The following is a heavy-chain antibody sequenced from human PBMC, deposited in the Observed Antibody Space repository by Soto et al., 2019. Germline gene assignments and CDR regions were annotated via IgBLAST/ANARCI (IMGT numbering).Heavy chain of an antibody. CDR3: AIVGRIGMDV. J-gene: IGHJ6*02. CDR2: IYYTGST. Sequence: SETLSLTCTVSGDPISRGGYYWSWIRQHPGKGLEWIGYIYYTGSTYYNPSLKSRVTISVDTSKNQFSLKVSSVTAADTAVYYCAIVGRIGMDVWGQGTTVTVSS. V-gene: IGHV4-31*03. CDR1: GDPISRGGYY. D-gene: IGHD2-15*01.